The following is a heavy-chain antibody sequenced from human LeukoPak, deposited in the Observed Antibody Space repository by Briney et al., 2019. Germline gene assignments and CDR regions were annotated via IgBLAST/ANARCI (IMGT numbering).Heavy chain of an antibody. CDR2: ISSSGSTI. V-gene: IGHV3-48*03. CDR1: GFTFSSYE. CDR3: ARAGPFVVVPAATDY. Sequence: QPGGSLRLSCAASGFTFSSYEMNWVRQAPGKGLEWVSYISSSGSTIYYADSVKGRFTISRDNAKNSLYLQMNSLRAEDTAVYYRARAGPFVVVPAATDYWGQGTLVTVSS. J-gene: IGHJ4*02. D-gene: IGHD2-2*01.